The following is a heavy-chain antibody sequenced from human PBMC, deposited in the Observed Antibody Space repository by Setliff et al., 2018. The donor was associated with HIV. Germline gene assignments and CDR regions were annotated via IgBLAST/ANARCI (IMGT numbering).Heavy chain of an antibody. Sequence: SETLSLTCAVYGGSFSGYCWTWIRQPPGKGLEWIGEITHSGSTNYNPSLETQVTISVDTSKNQFSLKLSSVTAADTAVYYCAKGVAGLQYYYYYMDVWGKGTTVTVSS. J-gene: IGHJ6*03. CDR1: GGSFSGYC. CDR3: AKGVAGLQYYYYYMDV. CDR2: ITHSGST. D-gene: IGHD6-19*01. V-gene: IGHV4-34*01.